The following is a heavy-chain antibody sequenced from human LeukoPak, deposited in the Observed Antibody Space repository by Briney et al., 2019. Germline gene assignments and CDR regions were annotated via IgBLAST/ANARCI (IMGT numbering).Heavy chain of an antibody. CDR1: GFTFSSYG. Sequence: GGSLRLSCAASGFTFSSYGMHWVRQAPGKGLEWVAVIWYDGSNKYYADSVKGRFTISRDNSKNTLYLQMNSLRAEDTAVYYCARGYDWNVGYYFDYWGQRTLVTVSS. CDR2: IWYDGSNK. CDR3: ARGYDWNVGYYFDY. J-gene: IGHJ4*02. V-gene: IGHV3-33*01. D-gene: IGHD1-20*01.